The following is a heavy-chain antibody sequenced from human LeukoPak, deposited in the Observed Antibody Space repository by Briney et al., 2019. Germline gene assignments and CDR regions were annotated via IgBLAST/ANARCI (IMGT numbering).Heavy chain of an antibody. J-gene: IGHJ4*02. CDR1: GFTFSGYN. V-gene: IGHV3-48*02. CDR3: ARVWQDYSGVDY. CDR2: ISTTGTTM. D-gene: IGHD2-21*01. Sequence: GGSLRLSCAASGFTFSGYNINWVRQAPGKGLEWISYISTTGTTMYYADSVKGRFAISRDNAKSSLYLQMNSLRDEDTAVYYCARVWQDYSGVDYLGQGTLVTGSP.